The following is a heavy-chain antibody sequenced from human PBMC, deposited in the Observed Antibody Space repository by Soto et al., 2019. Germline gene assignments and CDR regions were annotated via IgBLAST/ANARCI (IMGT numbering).Heavy chain of an antibody. CDR2: IYYSGST. D-gene: IGHD1-20*01. V-gene: IGHV4-39*01. J-gene: IGHJ5*01. Sequence: SETLSLTCTVSGGSISSSSYYWGWVRQPPGKGLEWIGSIYYSGSTYYNPSLKSRVTISVDTSKNQFSLKLSSVTAADTAVYYCARHLGITHLSIGSWGQGTLVTVSS. CDR1: GGSISSSSYY. CDR3: ARHLGITHLSIGS.